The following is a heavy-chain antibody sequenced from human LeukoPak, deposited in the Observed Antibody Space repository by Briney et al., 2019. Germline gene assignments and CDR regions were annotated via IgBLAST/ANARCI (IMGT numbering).Heavy chain of an antibody. CDR3: ARDSTVTTEYYFDY. Sequence: PSETLSLTCTVSGGSISSSSYYWGWIRQPPGKGLEWIGSIYYSGSTYYNPSLKSRVTISVDTSKNQFSLKLSSVTAADTAVYYCARDSTVTTEYYFDYWGQGTLVTVSS. J-gene: IGHJ4*02. CDR2: IYYSGST. CDR1: GGSISSSSYY. D-gene: IGHD4-17*01. V-gene: IGHV4-39*07.